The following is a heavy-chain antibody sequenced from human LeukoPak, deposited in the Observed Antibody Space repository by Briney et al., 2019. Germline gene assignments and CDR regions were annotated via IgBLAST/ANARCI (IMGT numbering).Heavy chain of an antibody. J-gene: IGHJ4*02. V-gene: IGHV3-7*01. CDR1: GFTFNDYY. CDR3: ARGGTFVSDY. D-gene: IGHD1-1*01. CDR2: IKEDGSEK. Sequence: GGSLRLSCAASGFTFNDYYMSWIRQAPGKGLEWVANIKEDGSEKYYVDSMKGRFTVSRDNAKNSLYLQMDSLRAEDTAVYYCARGGTFVSDYWGQGTLVTVSS.